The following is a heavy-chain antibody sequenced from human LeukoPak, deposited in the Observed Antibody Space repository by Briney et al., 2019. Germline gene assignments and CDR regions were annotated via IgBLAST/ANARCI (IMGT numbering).Heavy chain of an antibody. CDR1: GFTFSNYY. CDR2: ISSSGSTI. Sequence: GGSLRLSCAASGFTFSNYYMSWIRQAPGKGLEWVSYISSSGSTIYYADSVKGRFTISRDNAKNSLYLQMNSLRAEDTAVYYCARELSIAARLFDYWGQGTLVTVSS. D-gene: IGHD6-6*01. J-gene: IGHJ4*02. CDR3: ARELSIAARLFDY. V-gene: IGHV3-11*04.